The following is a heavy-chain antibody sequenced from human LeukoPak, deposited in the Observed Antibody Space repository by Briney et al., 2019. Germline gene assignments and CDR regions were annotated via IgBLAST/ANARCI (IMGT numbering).Heavy chain of an antibody. CDR1: GYTFTGYY. D-gene: IGHD3-22*01. CDR3: ARGAGSDYDSSGYSFDY. J-gene: IGHJ4*02. V-gene: IGHV1-2*02. CDR2: INPNSGGT. Sequence: ASVKVSCKASGYTFTGYYMHWVRQAPGQGLEWMGWINPNSGGTDYAQKFQGRATMTRDTSISTAYMEVSRLRSDDTAVYYCARGAGSDYDSSGYSFDYWGQGTLVTVSS.